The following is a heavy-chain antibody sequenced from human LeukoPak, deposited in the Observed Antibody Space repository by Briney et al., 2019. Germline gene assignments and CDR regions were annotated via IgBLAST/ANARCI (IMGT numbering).Heavy chain of an antibody. D-gene: IGHD2-15*01. CDR3: TTDIPTRYCRGGSCFQT. CDR1: GFTFSNAW. J-gene: IGHJ4*02. Sequence: GGSLRLSCAASGFTFSNAWMSWVRLAPGEGLEWVGRIKSKTDGGTTDYAAPVKGRFTISRDDSKNTLYLQMNSLKTEDTAVYYCTTDIPTRYCRGGSCFQTWGQGTLVTVSS. CDR2: IKSKTDGGTT. V-gene: IGHV3-15*01.